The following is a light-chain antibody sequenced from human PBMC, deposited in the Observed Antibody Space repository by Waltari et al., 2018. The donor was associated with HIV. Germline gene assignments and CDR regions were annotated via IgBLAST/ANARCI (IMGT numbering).Light chain of an antibody. J-gene: IGLJ3*02. Sequence: QVVLTQSPSASASLGASVKLTCTLSSGHSNYAIAWHQLQPGKGPRYLMKLNSDGSHTKGDGIPDRFSGSSSGAGRYRTISSLQSEDEADYYCQTWGTGIRVFGGGTKLTVL. CDR2: LNSDGSH. CDR3: QTWGTGIRV. V-gene: IGLV4-69*01. CDR1: SGHSNYA.